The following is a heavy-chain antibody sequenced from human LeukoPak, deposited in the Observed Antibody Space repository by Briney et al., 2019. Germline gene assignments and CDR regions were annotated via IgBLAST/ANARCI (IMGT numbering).Heavy chain of an antibody. V-gene: IGHV5-51*01. CDR3: ARSGGSHWVMDV. CDR2: IYPGDSDT. CDR1: GYSFASYC. D-gene: IGHD1-26*01. J-gene: IGHJ6*02. Sequence: GESLKISWKGSGYSFASYCIGWVRQIPGKGLEWMGIIYPGDSDTRYSPSFEGQLIISADKSISTAYLQRSTLKAADTAMYYCARSGGSHWVMDVWGQGTTVTVSS.